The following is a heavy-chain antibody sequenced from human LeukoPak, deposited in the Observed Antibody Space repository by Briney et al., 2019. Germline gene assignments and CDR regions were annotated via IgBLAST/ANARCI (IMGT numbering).Heavy chain of an antibody. D-gene: IGHD1-26*01. CDR2: IYHSGST. J-gene: IGHJ6*03. CDR1: GYSISSGYY. Sequence: SETLSLTCAVSGYSISSGYYWGWLRQPPGTGLDWMGSIYHSGSTYYNPALKSRVTISEDTSKNQFSLKLSSVTDADTAVYYCASHGVEATPDYYYMDVWGKGTTGTVSS. CDR3: ASHGVEATPDYYYMDV. V-gene: IGHV4-38-2*01.